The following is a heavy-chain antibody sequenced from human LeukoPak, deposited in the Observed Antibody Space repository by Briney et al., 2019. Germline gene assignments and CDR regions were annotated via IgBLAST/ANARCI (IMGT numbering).Heavy chain of an antibody. CDR3: ARDHRITIFGVGLPQRPLSYYYGMDV. Sequence: SETLSLTCTVSGGSISSYYWSWIRQPPGKGLEWIGDIYYSGSTNYNPSLKSRVTISVDTSKNQFSLKLSSVTAADTAVYYCARDHRITIFGVGLPQRPLSYYYGMDVWGQGTTVTVSS. V-gene: IGHV4-59*01. CDR1: GGSISSYY. D-gene: IGHD3-3*01. J-gene: IGHJ6*02. CDR2: IYYSGST.